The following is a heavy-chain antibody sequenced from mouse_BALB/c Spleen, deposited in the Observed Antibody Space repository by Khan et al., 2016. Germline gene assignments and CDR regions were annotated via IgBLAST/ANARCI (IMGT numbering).Heavy chain of an antibody. Sequence: QIQLVQSGPELKKPGETVKISCKASGYTFTNYGMNWVKQAPGKGLKWMGWINTYTGEPTYADDFKGRFAFSLAPSASTAYLQINILKNEDTATYFCTAYYRGAMDYWGQGTSVTVSS. CDR1: GYTFTNYG. CDR2: INTYTGEP. CDR3: TAYYRGAMDY. V-gene: IGHV9-3-1*01. J-gene: IGHJ4*01. D-gene: IGHD2-14*01.